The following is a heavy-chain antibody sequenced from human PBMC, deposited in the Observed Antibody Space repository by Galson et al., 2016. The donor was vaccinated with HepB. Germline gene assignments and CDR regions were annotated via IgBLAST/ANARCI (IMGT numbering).Heavy chain of an antibody. CDR3: ASETQDRTTRKTE. CDR2: INGDGRST. CDR1: GFTFSSYW. Sequence: SLRLSCAASGFTFSSYWMHWVRQAPGKGLVWVSRINGDGRSTNYADSVKGRFTISRDNAKNTLYLQMNSLRGEDAAVYYCASETQDRTTRKTEWGPGTLVTGSS. D-gene: IGHD2/OR15-2a*01. V-gene: IGHV3-74*01. J-gene: IGHJ4*02.